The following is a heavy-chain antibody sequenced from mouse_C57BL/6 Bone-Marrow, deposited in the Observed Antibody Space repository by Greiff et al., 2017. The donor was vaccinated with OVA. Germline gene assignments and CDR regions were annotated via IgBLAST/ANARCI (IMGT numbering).Heavy chain of an antibody. V-gene: IGHV1-63*01. J-gene: IGHJ3*01. CDR1: GYTFTNYW. CDR3: ARSADSSGYIFAY. D-gene: IGHD3-2*02. CDR2: IYPGGGYT. Sequence: VQLQESGAELVRPGTSVKMSCKASGYTFTNYWIGWAKQRPGHGLEWIGDIYPGGGYTNYNEKFKGKATLTADKSSSTAYMQFSSLTSEDSAIYYWARSADSSGYIFAYWGQGTLVTVSA.